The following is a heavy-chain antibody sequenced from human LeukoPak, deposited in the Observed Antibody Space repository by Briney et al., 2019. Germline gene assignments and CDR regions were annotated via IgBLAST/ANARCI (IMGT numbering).Heavy chain of an antibody. D-gene: IGHD4-11*01. CDR1: GFTFSSYA. CDR3: ARDRESNYGPFDY. CDR2: ISYDGSNK. V-gene: IGHV3-30*01. J-gene: IGHJ4*02. Sequence: GRSLRLSCAASGFTFSSYAMHWVRQAPGKGLEWVAVISYDGSNKYYADSVKGRFTISRDNSKNTLYLQMNSLRAEDTAVYYCARDRESNYGPFDYWGQGTLVTVSS.